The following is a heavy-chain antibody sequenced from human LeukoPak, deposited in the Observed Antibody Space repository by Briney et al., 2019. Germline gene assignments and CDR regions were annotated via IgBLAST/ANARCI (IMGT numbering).Heavy chain of an antibody. D-gene: IGHD2-8*01. CDR1: GFPFSGYD. CDR3: AKVYLRSRIDY. Sequence: PGGSLRLSGAAPGFPFSGYDMPWFRQAPGKGLGGVAFIRYDGSNKYYADSVKGRFTISRDNSKNTLYLQMNSLRAEDTAVYYCAKVYLRSRIDYWGQGTLVTVSS. J-gene: IGHJ4*02. CDR2: IRYDGSNK. V-gene: IGHV3-30*02.